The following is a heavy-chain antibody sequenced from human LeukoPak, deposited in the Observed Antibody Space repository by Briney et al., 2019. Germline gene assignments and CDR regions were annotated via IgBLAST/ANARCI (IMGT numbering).Heavy chain of an antibody. J-gene: IGHJ4*02. CDR3: AKDPSDYGLPFDY. CDR1: GFTFSSYS. CDR2: ISGSGGST. D-gene: IGHD4-17*01. Sequence: GGSLRLSCAASGFTFSSYSMSWVRQAPGKGLEWVSAISGSGGSTYYADSVKGRFTISRDNSKNTLYLQMNSLRAEDTAVYYCAKDPSDYGLPFDYWGQGTLVTVSS. V-gene: IGHV3-23*01.